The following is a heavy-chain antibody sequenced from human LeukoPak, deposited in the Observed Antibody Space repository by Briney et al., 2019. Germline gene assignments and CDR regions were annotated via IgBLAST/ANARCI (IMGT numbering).Heavy chain of an antibody. CDR1: GYTLTELS. D-gene: IGHD3-3*01. V-gene: IGHV1-24*01. J-gene: IGHJ4*02. Sequence: ASVTVSCKVSGYTLTELSMHWVRQAPGKGLEWMGGFDPEDGGTIYAQKFQGRVTMTEDTSTDTAYMELSSLRSEDTAVYYCATANVFGVYFDYWGQGTLVTVSS. CDR2: FDPEDGGT. CDR3: ATANVFGVYFDY.